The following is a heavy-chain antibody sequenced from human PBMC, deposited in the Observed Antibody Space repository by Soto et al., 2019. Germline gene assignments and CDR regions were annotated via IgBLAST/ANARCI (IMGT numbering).Heavy chain of an antibody. CDR3: AHSDGGYEIIYFDF. CDR2: IYYNDDR. D-gene: IGHD5-12*01. V-gene: IGHV2-5*01. Sequence: SGPTLVNPTQTLTLTCTFSGFSFTTAGVAVGWIRQTPGGALEWLALIYYNDDRRFSPSLKTRLTITGDTSKNQVVLSLTNVDPGDAATYFCAHSDGGYEIIYFDFWGQGIPVTVSS. J-gene: IGHJ4*02. CDR1: GFSFTTAGVA.